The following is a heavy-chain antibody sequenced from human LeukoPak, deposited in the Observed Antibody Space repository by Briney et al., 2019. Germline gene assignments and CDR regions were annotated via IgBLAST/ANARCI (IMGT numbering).Heavy chain of an antibody. J-gene: IGHJ3*02. CDR3: AREGWFGESDCEAFDI. V-gene: IGHV1-2*02. D-gene: IGHD3-10*01. CDR1: GYTFTGYY. Sequence: GASVKVSCKASGYTFTGYYMHWVRQAPGQGLEWMGWINPNSGGTNYAQKFQGRVTMTRDTSISTAYMELSRLRSDDTAVYYCAREGWFGESDCEAFDIWGQGTMVTVSS. CDR2: INPNSGGT.